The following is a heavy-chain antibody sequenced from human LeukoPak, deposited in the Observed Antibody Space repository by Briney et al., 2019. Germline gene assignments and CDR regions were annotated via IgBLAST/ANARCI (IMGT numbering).Heavy chain of an antibody. D-gene: IGHD3-22*01. V-gene: IGHV3-30*04. Sequence: PGGSLRLSCAASEFTFSSYAMHWVRQAPGKGLEWVAVISYDGKNKYYADSVKGRFTISRDNSKNTLYLQMNSLRAEDTAVYYCARSLSPVYYDRRGYYFGPPDYWGQGTLVTVSS. CDR1: EFTFSSYA. CDR3: ARSLSPVYYDRRGYYFGPPDY. J-gene: IGHJ4*02. CDR2: ISYDGKNK.